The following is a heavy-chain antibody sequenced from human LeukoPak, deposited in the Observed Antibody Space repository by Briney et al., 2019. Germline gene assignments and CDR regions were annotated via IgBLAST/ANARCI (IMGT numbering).Heavy chain of an antibody. CDR1: GGSISSSSYY. J-gene: IGHJ4*02. V-gene: IGHV4-39*01. D-gene: IGHD3-3*01. CDR2: IYYSGST. Sequence: PSETLSLTCTVSGGSISSSSYYWGWIRQPPGKGLEWIGSIYYSGSTYYNPSLKSRVTISVDTSKNQFSLKLSSVTAADTAVYYCATGGRFFEWSTEYWGQGSLVTVSS. CDR3: ATGGRFFEWSTEY.